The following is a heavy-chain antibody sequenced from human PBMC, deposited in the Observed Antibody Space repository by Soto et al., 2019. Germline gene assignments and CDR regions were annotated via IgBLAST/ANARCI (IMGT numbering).Heavy chain of an antibody. CDR1: GFTFSSYW. V-gene: IGHV3-7*05. J-gene: IGHJ2*01. CDR2: IKQDGSEK. CDR3: AREQGGKATLPFNWYFDL. Sequence: GGSLRLSCAASGFTFSSYWMSWVRQAPGKGLEWVANIKQDGSEKYYVDSVKGRFTISRDNAKNSLYLQMNSLRTEDTAVYYCAREQGGKATLPFNWYFDLWGRGTLVTVSS. D-gene: IGHD1-1*01.